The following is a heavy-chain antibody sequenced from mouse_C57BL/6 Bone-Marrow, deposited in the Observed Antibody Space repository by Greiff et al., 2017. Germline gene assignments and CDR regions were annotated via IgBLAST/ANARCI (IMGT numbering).Heavy chain of an antibody. CDR2: IRYDGSN. Sequence: EVKLVESGPGLVKPSPSLSLTCSVTGYSITSGYYCNWIRQFPGNQLEWMGYIRYDGSNNYNPSLKNRISLTRDTSNNQFFLKLNAVTTEDTATDYCARGRRREKLMDYWGQGTSVTVSS. CDR3: ARGRRREKLMDY. CDR1: GYSITSGYY. J-gene: IGHJ4*01. V-gene: IGHV3-6*01.